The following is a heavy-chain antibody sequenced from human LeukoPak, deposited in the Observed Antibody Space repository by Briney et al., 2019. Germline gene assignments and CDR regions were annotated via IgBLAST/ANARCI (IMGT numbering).Heavy chain of an antibody. D-gene: IGHD3-22*01. CDR2: ISDLSNNR. Sequence: GGSLRLSCAASGFTFSDYYMSWIRQAPGKGLEWLSYISDLSNNRYYADTVKGRFIISRDDAKNSVYLQMSSLRAEDTAVYYCARFGTSGYSGDHWGQGTLVTVSS. CDR3: ARFGTSGYSGDH. V-gene: IGHV3-11*04. CDR1: GFTFSDYY. J-gene: IGHJ4*02.